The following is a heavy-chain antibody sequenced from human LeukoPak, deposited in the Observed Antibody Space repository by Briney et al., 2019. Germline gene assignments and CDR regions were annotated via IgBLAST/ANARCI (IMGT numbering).Heavy chain of an antibody. CDR1: GYTFTSYG. CDR3: ARVSVSSNWNCFDP. J-gene: IGHJ5*02. Sequence: ASVKVSCKASGYTFTSYGISWVRQAPGHGLEWMGWISLYNGNTNYAQKLQGRVTMTTDTSTSTAYMELRGLRSDDTAVYYCARVSVSSNWNCFDPWGQGTLVTVSS. D-gene: IGHD1-1*01. V-gene: IGHV1-18*01. CDR2: ISLYNGNT.